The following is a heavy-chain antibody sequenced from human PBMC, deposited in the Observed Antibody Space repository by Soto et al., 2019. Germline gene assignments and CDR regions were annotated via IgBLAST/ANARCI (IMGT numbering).Heavy chain of an antibody. J-gene: IGHJ5*02. CDR3: ARISRYCSGGDCHA. V-gene: IGHV3-30*03. D-gene: IGHD2-15*01. CDR1: LVSCNSYD. Sequence: GGSVRRCCATCLVSCNSYDIRCVRQASGKGPEWVAIISYDGSNTYYSDSVRGRFNISRDNSKDTLYLQMHSLRSEDTAIYYCARISRYCSGGDCHAWGQGTQVTVSS. CDR2: ISYDGSNT.